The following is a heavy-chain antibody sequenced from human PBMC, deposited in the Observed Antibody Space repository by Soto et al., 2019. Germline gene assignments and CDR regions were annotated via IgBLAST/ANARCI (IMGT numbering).Heavy chain of an antibody. CDR3: AKDLTAVAGPDYYYGMDV. D-gene: IGHD6-19*01. CDR1: GTSISSTY. CDR2: MGGSGRST. Sequence: ETLSLTCFVSGTSISSTYWWTWVRQSPGKGLEWVSSMGGSGRSTYYTDSVKGRFTISRDNSKSTLYLQMTSLRAEDTAVYYCAKDLTAVAGPDYYYGMDVWGQGTTVTVSS. J-gene: IGHJ6*02. V-gene: IGHV3-23*01.